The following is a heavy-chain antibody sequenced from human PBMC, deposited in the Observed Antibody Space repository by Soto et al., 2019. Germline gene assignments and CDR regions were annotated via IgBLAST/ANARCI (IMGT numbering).Heavy chain of an antibody. CDR1: GYTLTELS. V-gene: IGHV1-24*01. J-gene: IGHJ6*02. D-gene: IGHD1-26*01. Sequence: ASVKVSCKVSGYTLTELSMHWVRQAPGKGLEWMGGFDPEDGETIYAQKFQGRVTMTEDTSTDTAYMELSSLRSEDTAVYYCATGGTQWEQRDYYYGMDVWGQGTTVTVSS. CDR3: ATGGTQWEQRDYYYGMDV. CDR2: FDPEDGET.